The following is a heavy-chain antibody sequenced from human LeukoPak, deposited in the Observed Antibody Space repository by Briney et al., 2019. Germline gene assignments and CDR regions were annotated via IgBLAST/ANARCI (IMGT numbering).Heavy chain of an antibody. CDR2: INHRGST. J-gene: IGHJ4*02. Sequence: SETLSLTCAVYGGTFSGYYWGWIRQPPGKGLDWIGEINHRGSTNYNPSLKSRVTVSLDTSKNQFSLKLGSVTAADTAVYYCARAPGAALDWGQGTLVTVSS. CDR1: GGTFSGYY. CDR3: ARAPGAALD. V-gene: IGHV4-34*01. D-gene: IGHD2-15*01.